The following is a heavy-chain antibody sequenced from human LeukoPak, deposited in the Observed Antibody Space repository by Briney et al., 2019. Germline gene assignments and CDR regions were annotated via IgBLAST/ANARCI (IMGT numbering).Heavy chain of an antibody. D-gene: IGHD3-3*01. V-gene: IGHV3-30*03. CDR3: ARDFSNRFDP. J-gene: IGHJ5*02. CDR1: GFTFSSYG. CDR2: ISYDGSNK. Sequence: PGGSLRPSCAASGFTFSSYGMHWVRQAPGKGLEWVAVISYDGSNKYYADSVKGRFTISSDNSKNTLYLQMNSLRAEDTAVYYCARDFSNRFDPWGQGTLVTVSS.